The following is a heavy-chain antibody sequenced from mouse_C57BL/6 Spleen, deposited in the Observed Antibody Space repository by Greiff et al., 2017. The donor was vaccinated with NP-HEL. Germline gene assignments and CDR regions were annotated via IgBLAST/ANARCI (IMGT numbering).Heavy chain of an antibody. CDR3: ARVGKVRGYFDV. Sequence: EVKLVESEGGLVQPGSSMKLSCTASGFTFSDYYMAWVRQVPEKGLEWVANINYDGSSTYYLDSLKSRFIISRDNAKNILYLQMSSLKSEDTATYYCARVGKVRGYFDVWGTGTTVTVSS. D-gene: IGHD1-1*01. V-gene: IGHV5-16*01. J-gene: IGHJ1*03. CDR1: GFTFSDYY. CDR2: INYDGSST.